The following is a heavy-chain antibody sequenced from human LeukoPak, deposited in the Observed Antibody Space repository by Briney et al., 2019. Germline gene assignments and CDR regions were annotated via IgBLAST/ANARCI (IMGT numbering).Heavy chain of an antibody. CDR2: INHSGST. CDR1: GGSFSGYY. CDR3: ARVNYYDSSGYYYVRGYFDY. J-gene: IGHJ4*02. Sequence: SETLSLTCAVYGGSFSGYYWSWIRQPPGKGLEWIGEINHSGSTNYNPSLKSRVTISVDTSKNQFSLKLSSVTAADTAVYYCARVNYYDSSGYYYVRGYFDYWGQGTLVTVSS. V-gene: IGHV4-34*01. D-gene: IGHD3-22*01.